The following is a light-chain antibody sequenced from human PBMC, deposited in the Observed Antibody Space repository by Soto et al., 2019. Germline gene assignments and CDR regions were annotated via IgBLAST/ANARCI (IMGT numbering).Light chain of an antibody. CDR3: QQYGSSVT. CDR2: DAS. V-gene: IGKV3-20*01. Sequence: IVMTQSPDTLSLSPGERATLSCRASQTIRTSLAWYQQRPGQAPRLLIFDASRKTFGVPDRFTASGSGTDFTLTINRLEPEDFGVYFCQQYGSSVTFGGGTKVEIK. J-gene: IGKJ4*01. CDR1: QTIRTS.